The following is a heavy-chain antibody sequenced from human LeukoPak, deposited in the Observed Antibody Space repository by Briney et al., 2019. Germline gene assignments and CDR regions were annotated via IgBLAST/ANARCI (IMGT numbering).Heavy chain of an antibody. V-gene: IGHV4-59*01. CDR1: GGSISTYY. J-gene: IGHJ4*02. CDR3: ARDSGVLGANFDY. CDR2: IYYSGST. D-gene: IGHD1-26*01. Sequence: SETLSLTCTVSGGSISTYYWSWIRQPPGKGLEWIGYIYYSGSTNFNPSLKSRVTISVDSSKNQFSLKLTSVTAADTAVYYCARDSGVLGANFDYWGRGTLVTVSS.